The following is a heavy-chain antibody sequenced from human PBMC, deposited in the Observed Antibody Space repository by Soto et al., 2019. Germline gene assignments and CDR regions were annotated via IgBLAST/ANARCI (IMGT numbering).Heavy chain of an antibody. V-gene: IGHV2-5*02. CDR1: GFSLSTTGVG. D-gene: IGHD3-3*01. CDR3: AHRHGWSGYYLNWFDS. J-gene: IGHJ5*01. Sequence: QITLKESGPTLVKPTQTLTLTCTFSGFSLSTTGVGVGWIRQPPGKALEWLAVIYWDDDKRYSPSLSSRLTITKDPSKHQVVLTMTNMDPVDTATYYCAHRHGWSGYYLNWFDSWGQGTLVTVSS. CDR2: IYWDDDK.